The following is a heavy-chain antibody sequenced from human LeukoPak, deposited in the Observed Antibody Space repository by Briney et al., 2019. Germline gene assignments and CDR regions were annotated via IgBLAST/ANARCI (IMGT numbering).Heavy chain of an antibody. CDR3: ARAAVAGTRGYFDY. CDR2: INPNSGGT. V-gene: IGHV1-2*02. J-gene: IGHJ4*02. CDR1: GYTFTGYY. Sequence: ASVKVSCKASGYTFTGYYMHWVRQAPGQGLEWTGWINPNSGGTNYAQKFQGRVTMTRDTPISTAYMELSRLRSDDTAVYYCARAAVAGTRGYFDYWGRGTLVTVSS. D-gene: IGHD6-19*01.